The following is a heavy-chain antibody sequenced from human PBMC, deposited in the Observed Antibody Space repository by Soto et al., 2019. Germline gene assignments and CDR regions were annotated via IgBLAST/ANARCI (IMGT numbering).Heavy chain of an antibody. V-gene: IGHV3-23*01. CDR2: ISDSGAST. CDR1: GFTFSSYA. J-gene: IGHJ4*02. Sequence: GGSLRLSCAASGFTFSSYAMNWVRQAPGKGLEWVSAISDSGASTYYADSVKGRFTISRDNSKNTLSLHMNSLRVDDTAVYFCAKDRFGIVGPVDYWGQGTLVTVSS. CDR3: AKDRFGIVGPVDY. D-gene: IGHD1-26*01.